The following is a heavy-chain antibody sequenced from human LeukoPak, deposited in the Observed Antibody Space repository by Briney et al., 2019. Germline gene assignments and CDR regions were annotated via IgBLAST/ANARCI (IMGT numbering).Heavy chain of an antibody. CDR1: GYTFTGYY. Sequence: GASVKVSCKASGYTFTGYYMHWVRQAPGQGLERMGWIDPNSGGTNYAQKFQGRVTMTRDTSISTAYMVLNRLRSDDTAVYSCAREYYYSSGNYYNRIDYWGQGTLVTVSS. J-gene: IGHJ4*02. V-gene: IGHV1-2*02. CDR3: AREYYYSSGNYYNRIDY. CDR2: IDPNSGGT. D-gene: IGHD3-10*01.